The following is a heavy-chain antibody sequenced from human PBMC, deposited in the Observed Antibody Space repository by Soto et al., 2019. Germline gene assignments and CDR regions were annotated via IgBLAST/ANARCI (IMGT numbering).Heavy chain of an antibody. V-gene: IGHV4-34*01. CDR3: ARGGISHWAYFYYMDV. CDR2: INHSGST. J-gene: IGHJ6*03. CDR1: GGSFSGYY. Sequence: SETLSLTCAVYGGSFSGYYWSWIRQPPGKGLEWIGEINHSGSTNYNPSLKSRVTISVDTSKNQFSLKLSSVTAADTAVYYRARGGISHWAYFYYMDVWDRGTTVNVSS. D-gene: IGHD2-21*01.